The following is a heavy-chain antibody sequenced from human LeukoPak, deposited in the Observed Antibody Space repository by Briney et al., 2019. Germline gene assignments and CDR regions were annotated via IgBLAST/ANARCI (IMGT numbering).Heavy chain of an antibody. Sequence: ASVKVSCKASGYTFTSYDINWVRQATGQGLEWMGWMNPNSGNTGYAQKFQGRVTMTRNTSISTAYMELSSLRSEDMAVYYCARDSTQLWYYYYYGMDVWGQGTTVTVSS. D-gene: IGHD5-18*01. V-gene: IGHV1-8*01. CDR2: MNPNSGNT. J-gene: IGHJ6*02. CDR3: ARDSTQLWYYYYYGMDV. CDR1: GYTFTSYD.